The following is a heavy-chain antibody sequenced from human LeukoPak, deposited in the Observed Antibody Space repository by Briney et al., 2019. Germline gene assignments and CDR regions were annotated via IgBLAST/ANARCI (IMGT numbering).Heavy chain of an antibody. CDR1: GFTFSSYA. CDR2: ISGSGGST. V-gene: IGHV3-23*01. J-gene: IGHJ4*02. Sequence: GRSLRLSCAASGFTFSSYAMSWVRQAPGKGLEWVSAISGSGGSTYYADSVKGRFTFSRDNSKNTLYLQMNSLRAEDTAVYYCAKQYNPRRYFDYWGQGTLVTVSS. CDR3: AKQYNPRRYFDY. D-gene: IGHD1-14*01.